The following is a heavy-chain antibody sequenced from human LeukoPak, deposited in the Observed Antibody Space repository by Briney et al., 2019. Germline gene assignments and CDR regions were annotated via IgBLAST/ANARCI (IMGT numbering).Heavy chain of an antibody. CDR1: GFTFSDYA. CDR2: IKQDGSEK. D-gene: IGHD3-3*01. V-gene: IGHV3-7*01. Sequence: SGGSLRLSCAASGFTFSDYAMSWVRQAPGKGLEWVANIKQDGSEKYYVDSVKGRFTISRDNAKNSLYLQMNSLRAEDTAVYYCARDFGWSADYDFWSGYYSVFDYWGQGTLVTVSS. J-gene: IGHJ4*02. CDR3: ARDFGWSADYDFWSGYYSVFDY.